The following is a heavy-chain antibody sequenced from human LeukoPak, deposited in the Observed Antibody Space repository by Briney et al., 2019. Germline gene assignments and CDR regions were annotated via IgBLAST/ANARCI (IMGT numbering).Heavy chain of an antibody. CDR3: ARDRDAAAAGTFGGPQDPDDAFDI. D-gene: IGHD6-13*01. CDR2: INPNSGGT. J-gene: IGHJ3*02. CDR1: GYTFTGYY. V-gene: IGHV1-2*04. Sequence: GASVKVSCKASGYTFTGYYMHWVRQAPGQGLEWMGWINPNSGGTNYAQTFQGWVTMTRDTSISTAYMELSRLRSDDTAVYYCARDRDAAAAGTFGGPQDPDDAFDIWGQGTMVTVSS.